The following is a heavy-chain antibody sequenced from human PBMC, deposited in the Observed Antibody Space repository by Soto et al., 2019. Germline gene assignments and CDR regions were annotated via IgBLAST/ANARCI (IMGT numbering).Heavy chain of an antibody. V-gene: IGHV3-74*01. Sequence: EVQLVESGGGLVQPGGSLRLSCAASGFTFSSYWMHWVRQAPGKGLVWVSRITSAGSSTSYADSVKGRFTISRDNAKNPVYLQMNSLRAEDTAVYYCARAGYYDFWSGYYFHYFDYWGQGTLVTVSS. D-gene: IGHD3-3*01. J-gene: IGHJ4*02. CDR2: ITSAGSST. CDR3: ARAGYYDFWSGYYFHYFDY. CDR1: GFTFSSYW.